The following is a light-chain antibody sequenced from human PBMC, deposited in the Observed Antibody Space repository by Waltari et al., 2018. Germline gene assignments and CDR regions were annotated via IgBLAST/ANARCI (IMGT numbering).Light chain of an antibody. CDR1: SSDVGGYNY. Sequence: QSALTQPASVSGSPGQSIPLPCTGPSSDVGGYNYVSRYQHHPGKAPKLLIYEVNNRPSGVSSRFSGSKSGNMASLTISGLQPEDEADYYCSSYTSSSTLVFGGGTKLTVL. CDR2: EVN. V-gene: IGLV2-14*01. J-gene: IGLJ2*01. CDR3: SSYTSSSTLV.